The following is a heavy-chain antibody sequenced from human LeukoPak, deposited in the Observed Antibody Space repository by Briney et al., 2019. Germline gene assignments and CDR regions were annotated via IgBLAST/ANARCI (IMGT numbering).Heavy chain of an antibody. Sequence: KPGGSLRLSCAASGFTFSDYYMSWIRQAPVKGLEWVSYISSSGSTIYYADSVKGRFTISRDNAKNSLYLQMNSLRAEDTAVYYCARDRRTVVDPTNWFDPWGQGTLVTVSS. J-gene: IGHJ5*02. CDR3: ARDRRTVVDPTNWFDP. D-gene: IGHD2-2*01. CDR2: ISSSGSTI. CDR1: GFTFSDYY. V-gene: IGHV3-11*01.